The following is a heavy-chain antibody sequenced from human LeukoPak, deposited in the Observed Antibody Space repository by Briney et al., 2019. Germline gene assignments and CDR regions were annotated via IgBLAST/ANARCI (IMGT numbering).Heavy chain of an antibody. J-gene: IGHJ4*02. Sequence: SVKVSCKASGGTFSSYAISWVRQAPGQGLEWMGRIIPIFGTANYAQKFQGRVTITTDESTSTAYMELSNLRSEDTAVYYCARGSIAVATFDYWGQGTLVTVSS. CDR2: IIPIFGTA. D-gene: IGHD6-19*01. CDR3: ARGSIAVATFDY. CDR1: GGTFSSYA. V-gene: IGHV1-69*05.